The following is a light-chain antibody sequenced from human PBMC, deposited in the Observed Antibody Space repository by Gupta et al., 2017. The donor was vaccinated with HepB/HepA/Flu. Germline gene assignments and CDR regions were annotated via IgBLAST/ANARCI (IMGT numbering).Light chain of an antibody. CDR1: QSVSSN. J-gene: IGKJ4*01. Sequence: EIVMTQSPATLSVSPGERATLSCRASQSVSSNLAWYQQKPGQAPRLLIYGASTTATGLPARFSGSGSATEFTLTISSLPSEDFAVYYCQQENNCPNIFGRGTKVEIK. V-gene: IGKV3-15*01. CDR2: GAS. CDR3: QQENNCPNI.